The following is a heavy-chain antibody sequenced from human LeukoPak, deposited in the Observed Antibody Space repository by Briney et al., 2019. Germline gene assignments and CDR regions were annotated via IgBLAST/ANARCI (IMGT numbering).Heavy chain of an antibody. CDR2: IYYSGST. Sequence: PSETLSLTCTVSGGSISSYYWSWIRQPPGKGLEWIGYIYYSGSTNYNPSLKSRVTISVDTSKNQFSLKLSSVTAADTAVYYCASGGYGSGSYYDNDAFDIWGQGTMVTVSS. CDR3: ASGGYGSGSYYDNDAFDI. D-gene: IGHD3-10*01. CDR1: GGSISSYY. J-gene: IGHJ3*02. V-gene: IGHV4-59*01.